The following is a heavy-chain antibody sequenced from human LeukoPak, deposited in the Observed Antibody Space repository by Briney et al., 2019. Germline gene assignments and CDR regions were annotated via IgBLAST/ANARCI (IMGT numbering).Heavy chain of an antibody. CDR3: ARSRDSSVYYYLI. J-gene: IGHJ4*02. CDR2: IYHDYSNT. V-gene: IGHV5-51*03. Sequence: PGESPKISCEASRYTSSNYRIGWGRHMPGEGLWRRWMIYHDYSNTIYSPSLQAQVTISADKSISTAYLQWSSLKGSDTGMYYCARSRDSSVYYYLIWGRGTLVTVSS. D-gene: IGHD3-22*01. CDR1: RYTSSNYR.